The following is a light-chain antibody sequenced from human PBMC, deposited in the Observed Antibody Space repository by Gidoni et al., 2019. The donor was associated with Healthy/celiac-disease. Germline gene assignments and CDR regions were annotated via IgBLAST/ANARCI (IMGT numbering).Light chain of an antibody. CDR3: QQYNNWPLT. Sequence: EIVMTQSPATLSVSPGERATLSCRASQSVSSNLAWYQQKPGQAPRLLIYGASTRATGIPARCSGSGSGTEFTLTISSLQYEDCAVYYCQQYNNWPLTFGGGTKVEIK. CDR2: GAS. V-gene: IGKV3-15*01. J-gene: IGKJ4*01. CDR1: QSVSSN.